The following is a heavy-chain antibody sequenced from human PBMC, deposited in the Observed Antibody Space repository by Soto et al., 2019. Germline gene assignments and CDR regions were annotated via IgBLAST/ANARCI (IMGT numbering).Heavy chain of an antibody. CDR3: ARQIRCGGGDCYGYYFDS. V-gene: IGHV4-59*08. J-gene: IGHJ4*02. CDR1: GVSIISNY. Sequence: SETLSLTCTVSGVSIISNYWIWIRQPPQEGLEWIGYVYHSGSTNYNPSLTSRVTISVDTSKNQFSLKLNSVTAADTAVYFCARQIRCGGGDCYGYYFDSWGQGTLVTVSS. D-gene: IGHD2-21*02. CDR2: VYHSGST.